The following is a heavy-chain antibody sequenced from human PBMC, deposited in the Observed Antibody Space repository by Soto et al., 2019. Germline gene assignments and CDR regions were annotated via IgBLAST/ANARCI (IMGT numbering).Heavy chain of an antibody. CDR1: GYSFSIYW. CDR3: ARQDGDGLFYFDY. J-gene: IGHJ4*02. D-gene: IGHD4-17*01. CDR2: IYPGDSDT. Sequence: GESLKISCKGSGYSFSIYWIAWVRQMPWKGLEWMGVIYPGDSDTRYSPSFQGQVTISADKSISTAYLQWSSLQASDTAIYYCARQDGDGLFYFDYWGQGTPVTVSS. V-gene: IGHV5-51*01.